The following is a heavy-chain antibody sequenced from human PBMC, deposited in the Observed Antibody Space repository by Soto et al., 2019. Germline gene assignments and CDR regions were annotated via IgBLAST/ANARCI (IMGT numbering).Heavy chain of an antibody. CDR1: GFSFNSFN. CDR3: ARDLGLLKSMFGY. J-gene: IGHJ4*02. CDR2: ISVSGDNI. D-gene: IGHD2-8*01. Sequence: PAGSLRLSCLASGFSFNSFNMNWIRRAPARGLAWVASISVSGDNIYYGDSMQGRFTISRDNSKRSVFLDLNSLRVEDTAVYYCARDLGLLKSMFGYWGQGTLVTVSS. V-gene: IGHV3-21*01.